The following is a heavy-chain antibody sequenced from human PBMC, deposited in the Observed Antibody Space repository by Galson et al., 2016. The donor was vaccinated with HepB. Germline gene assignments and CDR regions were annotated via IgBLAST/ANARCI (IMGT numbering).Heavy chain of an antibody. CDR1: SGSISSSRYY. CDR2: VYYSGTA. V-gene: IGHV4-39*07. CDR3: ARRTSSWYYFDY. J-gene: IGHJ4*02. Sequence: ETLSLTCTVSSGSISSSRYYWGWIRQPPGKGLEWIGSVYYSGTAYYDPSLKCRVTISVDTSKNQFSLKLSSVTAADTAVYYCARRTSSWYYFDYWGQGTLVTVSS. D-gene: IGHD2-2*01.